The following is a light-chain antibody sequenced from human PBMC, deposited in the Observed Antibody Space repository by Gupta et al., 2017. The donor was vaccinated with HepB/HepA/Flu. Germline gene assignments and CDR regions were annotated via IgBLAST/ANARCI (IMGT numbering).Light chain of an antibody. CDR1: NIGTKG. V-gene: IGLV3-21*04. J-gene: IGLJ2*01. Sequence: SFVVTQPPSVSVAPGKTASIPSGGNNIGTKGVHWYQQKPGQAPVMVIYNDSDRPSGIPERFSGSNSGSTATLTISRVEAGDEAEYYCQVWDSSNDSAVFGGGTKLTVL. CDR2: NDS. CDR3: QVWDSSNDSAV.